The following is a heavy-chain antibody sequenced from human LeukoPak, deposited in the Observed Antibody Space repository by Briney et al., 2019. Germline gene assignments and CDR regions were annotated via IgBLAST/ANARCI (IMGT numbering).Heavy chain of an antibody. D-gene: IGHD2-2*02. J-gene: IGHJ4*02. CDR2: ISGSDSTI. CDR1: LFTFSDYY. CDR3: ARGGYCSSTSCYTPVY. V-gene: IGHV3-11*01. Sequence: GGSLRLSCAASLFTFSDYYMSWIRQAPGKGLEWVSYISGSDSTIYYADSVKGRFTISRDNAKNPLYLQMNSLRVEDTAVYFCARGGYCSSTSCYTPVYWGQGTLVTVSS.